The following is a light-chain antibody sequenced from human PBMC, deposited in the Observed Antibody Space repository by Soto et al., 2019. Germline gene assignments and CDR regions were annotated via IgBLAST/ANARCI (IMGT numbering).Light chain of an antibody. J-gene: IGKJ1*01. CDR2: GAS. CDR1: QSVSSSY. CDR3: QQYGSSRT. Sequence: EIVLTQSPGTLSLSPGERATLSCRASQSVSSSYLAWYQQKPGQAPRLLIYGASSRATGIPDRFSGSGSGTDSTLTISRLEPEDFAVYYCQQYGSSRTFGQGT. V-gene: IGKV3-20*01.